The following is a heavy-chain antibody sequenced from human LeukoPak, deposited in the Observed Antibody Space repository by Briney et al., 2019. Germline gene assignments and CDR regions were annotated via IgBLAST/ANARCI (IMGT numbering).Heavy chain of an antibody. D-gene: IGHD5-24*01. J-gene: IGHJ4*02. Sequence: GGSLRLSCAASGFTFSSYAMSWVRQAPGKGLEWVSSISSSSSYIYYADSVKGRFTISRDNAKNSLYLQMNSLRAEDTAVYYCARSLDGYKLSVTGFDYWGQGTLVTVSS. CDR3: ARSLDGYKLSVTGFDY. CDR2: ISSSSSYI. V-gene: IGHV3-21*01. CDR1: GFTFSSYA.